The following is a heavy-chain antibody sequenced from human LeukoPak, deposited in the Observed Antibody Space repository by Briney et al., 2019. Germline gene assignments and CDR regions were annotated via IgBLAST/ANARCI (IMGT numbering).Heavy chain of an antibody. CDR3: AKDDGGAYLDGMDV. D-gene: IGHD2-21*01. CDR2: IRYDGSNK. V-gene: IGHV3-30*02. CDR1: GFTFSSYG. Sequence: GGSLRPSCAASGFTFSSYGMHWVRQAPGKGLEWVAFIRYDGSNKYYADSVKGRFTISRDNSKNTLYLQMNSLRAEDTAVYYCAKDDGGAYLDGMDVWGQGTTVTVSS. J-gene: IGHJ6*02.